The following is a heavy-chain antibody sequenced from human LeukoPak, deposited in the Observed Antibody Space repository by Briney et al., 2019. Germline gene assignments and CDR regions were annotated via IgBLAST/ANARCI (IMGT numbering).Heavy chain of an antibody. CDR2: IYHSGST. CDR1: GYSISSGYY. V-gene: IGHV4-38-2*01. Sequence: PSETLSLTCAVSGYSISSGYYWGWIRQPPGKGLEWIGSIYHSGSTYCNPSLKSRVTISVDTSKNQFSLKLSSVTAADTAVYYCASSLIKGSGSYTFDYWGQGTLVTVSS. D-gene: IGHD3-10*01. CDR3: ASSLIKGSGSYTFDY. J-gene: IGHJ4*02.